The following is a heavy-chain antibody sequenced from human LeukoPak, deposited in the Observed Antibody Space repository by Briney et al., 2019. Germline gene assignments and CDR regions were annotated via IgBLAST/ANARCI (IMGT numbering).Heavy chain of an antibody. Sequence: PSETLSLTCTVSGGSISSYYWSWIRQPAGKGLEWIGRIYTSGSTNYNPSLKSRVTISVDKSKNQFSLKLSSVTAADTAVYYCARDVYTSGSSHYYYYMAVWGNGTTVTVSS. CDR1: GGSISSYY. CDR3: ARDVYTSGSSHYYYYMAV. D-gene: IGHD3-10*01. J-gene: IGHJ6*03. V-gene: IGHV4-4*07. CDR2: IYTSGST.